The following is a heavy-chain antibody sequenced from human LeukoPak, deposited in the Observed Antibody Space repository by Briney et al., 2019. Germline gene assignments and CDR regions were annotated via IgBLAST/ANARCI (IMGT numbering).Heavy chain of an antibody. CDR1: GDSICRGADY. V-gene: IGHV4-31*02. J-gene: IGHJ3*02. CDR3: ARGVTGLRDALDI. D-gene: IGHD3-16*01. Sequence: SETLSLTCTVSGDSICRGADYWRWIRQHRGGGLEWIVYMYYTGNTYHNPSLKSRVTMSVDTSKNQFSLKLRTVTVADTAIYYCARGVTGLRDALDIWGQGTVVAVSS. CDR2: MYYTGNT.